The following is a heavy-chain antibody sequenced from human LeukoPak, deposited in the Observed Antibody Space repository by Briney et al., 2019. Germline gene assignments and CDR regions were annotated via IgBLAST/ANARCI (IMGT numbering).Heavy chain of an antibody. CDR2: ISGSGGST. J-gene: IGHJ5*02. CDR1: GFTFSSYA. D-gene: IGHD2-15*01. CDR3: AKLGIVVVVAATTWFDP. Sequence: GGSMRLSCGASGFTFSSYAMSWVRQAPGKGLEWVSAISGSGGSTYYADSVKGRFTISRDYSKNTLYLQMNSLRAEDTAVYYCAKLGIVVVVAATTWFDPWGQGPLVTVSS. V-gene: IGHV3-23*01.